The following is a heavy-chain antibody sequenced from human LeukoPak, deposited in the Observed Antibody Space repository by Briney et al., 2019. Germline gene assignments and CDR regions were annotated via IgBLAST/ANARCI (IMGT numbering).Heavy chain of an antibody. D-gene: IGHD2-2*01. J-gene: IGHJ5*02. Sequence: SVKVSCKASGGTFSSYAISWVRQAPGQGLEWMGGIIPIFGTANYAQKFQGRVTITTDESTSTAYMELSSLRSEDTAVYYCARVKDCSSTSCSGMFDPWGQGTLVTVSS. CDR1: GGTFSSYA. CDR2: IIPIFGTA. V-gene: IGHV1-69*05. CDR3: ARVKDCSSTSCSGMFDP.